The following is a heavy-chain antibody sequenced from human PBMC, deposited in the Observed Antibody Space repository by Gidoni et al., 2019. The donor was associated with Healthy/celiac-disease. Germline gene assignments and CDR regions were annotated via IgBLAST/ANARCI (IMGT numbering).Heavy chain of an antibody. Sequence: EVPLVASGGGLVQPGGSLRLSCAASGFTFSSYAMSWVRQAPGKGLELVSAISGSGGSTYYADAVKGRFTISRDNSKNTLYLQMNSLRAEDTAVYYCAIPSRLRGFDIWGQGTMVTVSS. CDR1: GFTFSSYA. CDR3: AIPSRLRGFDI. D-gene: IGHD3-16*01. CDR2: ISGSGGST. J-gene: IGHJ3*02. V-gene: IGHV3-23*04.